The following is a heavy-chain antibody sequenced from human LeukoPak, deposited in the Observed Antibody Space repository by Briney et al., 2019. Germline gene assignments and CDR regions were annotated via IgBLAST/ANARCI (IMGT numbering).Heavy chain of an antibody. CDR1: GYTFTSYG. Sequence: ASVKVSCKASGYTFTSYGISWVRQAPGQGLEWMGWISAYNGNTNYAQKLQGRVTMTTDTSTSTAYMELRSLRSDDTAVYYCARESKYDGATSSLGSDYWGQGTLVTVSS. V-gene: IGHV1-18*01. J-gene: IGHJ4*02. CDR3: ARESKYDGATSSLGSDY. D-gene: IGHD1-26*01. CDR2: ISAYNGNT.